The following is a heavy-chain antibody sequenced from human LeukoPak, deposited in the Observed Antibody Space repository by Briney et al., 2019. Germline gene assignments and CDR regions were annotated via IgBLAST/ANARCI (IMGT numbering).Heavy chain of an antibody. CDR3: ARLVYGSSGWSTFDAFDI. CDR1: GGSISSYY. J-gene: IGHJ3*02. CDR2: IYYSGST. Sequence: PSETLSLTCTVSGGSISSYYWSWIRQPPGKGLEWIGYIYYSGSTNYNPSLKSRVTISVDTSKNQFSLKLSSVTAADTAVYYCARLVYGSSGWSTFDAFDIWGQGTMVTVSS. D-gene: IGHD6-19*01. V-gene: IGHV4-59*08.